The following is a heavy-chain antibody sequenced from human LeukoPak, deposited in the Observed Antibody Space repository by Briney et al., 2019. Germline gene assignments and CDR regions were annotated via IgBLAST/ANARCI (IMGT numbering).Heavy chain of an antibody. CDR2: IYYDGSNI. CDR1: EFTFTTYG. CDR3: ARDWKTNSFDY. D-gene: IGHD1-1*01. Sequence: GRSLTLSCAASEFTFTTYGMHWVRQAPGKGLEWVAFIYYDGSNIYYADYVKGRFTISRDISKNTLYLQMDSLRAEDTAIYCCARDWKTNSFDYWGQGTLVTVSS. V-gene: IGHV3-33*01. J-gene: IGHJ4*02.